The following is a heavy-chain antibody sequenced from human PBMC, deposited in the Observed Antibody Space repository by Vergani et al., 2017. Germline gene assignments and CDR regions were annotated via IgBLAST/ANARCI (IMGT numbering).Heavy chain of an antibody. J-gene: IGHJ4*02. Sequence: EVQLLESGGSLKQPGVSVSLSFSSSVFPFRTYSLPFFLQAPGKGLEWVSALTGGGGSTYYADSFKGRFIISRDNSRDTLYLQMNSLRPEDTATYYCVKDAGSYENFFDSWGQGTLVTFSS. D-gene: IGHD1-26*01. CDR1: VFPFRTYS. V-gene: IGHV3-23*01. CDR2: LTGGGGST. CDR3: VKDAGSYENFFDS.